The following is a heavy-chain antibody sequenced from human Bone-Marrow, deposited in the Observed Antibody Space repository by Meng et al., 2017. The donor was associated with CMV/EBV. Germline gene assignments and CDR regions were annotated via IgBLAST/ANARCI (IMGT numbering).Heavy chain of an antibody. V-gene: IGHV3-53*01. CDR1: GFTVSSKY. J-gene: IGHJ4*02. Sequence: GESLKISCAASGFTVSSKYMSWVRQAPGKGLEWVSLIYSDGNTYYADSVKGRFTISRDNSKNSLYLQMNSLRAEDTAVYYCAGGVAAAGDYWGQGTLVTVSS. CDR2: IYSDGNT. D-gene: IGHD6-13*01. CDR3: AGGVAAAGDY.